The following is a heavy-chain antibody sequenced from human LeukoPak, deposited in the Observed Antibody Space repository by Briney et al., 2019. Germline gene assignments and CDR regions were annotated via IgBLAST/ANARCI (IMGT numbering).Heavy chain of an antibody. V-gene: IGHV3-48*02. D-gene: IGHD6-19*01. CDR3: AKIRTVSGTRDFQH. J-gene: IGHJ1*01. CDR1: GFTFSPYS. Sequence: SGGSLRLSCAASGFTFSPYSMNWVRQAPGKGLEWISYINSAGSTTYYADSVKGRFTISRDNAKKSLYLQMNSLRDEDTAVYYCAKIRTVSGTRDFQHWGQGTLVTVSS. CDR2: INSAGSTT.